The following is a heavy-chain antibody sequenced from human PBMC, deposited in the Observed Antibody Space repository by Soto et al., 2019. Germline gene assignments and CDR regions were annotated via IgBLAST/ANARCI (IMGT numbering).Heavy chain of an antibody. V-gene: IGHV3-11*01. CDR2: ISNSGTTI. Sequence: NPGGSLRLSCAASKFIFSDYYMSWIRQAPGKGLGWVSYISNSGTTIYYADSVKGRFTISRDNAKKSLYLQMNSLRAEDTAVYYCARDTLPTDFGLGWDVWGQGTTVTVSS. J-gene: IGHJ6*02. CDR1: KFIFSDYY. D-gene: IGHD4-17*01. CDR3: ARDTLPTDFGLGWDV.